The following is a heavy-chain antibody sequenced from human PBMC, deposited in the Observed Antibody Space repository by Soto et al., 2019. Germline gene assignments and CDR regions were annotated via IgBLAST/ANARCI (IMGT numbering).Heavy chain of an antibody. V-gene: IGHV3-23*01. CDR3: AKDLSSGSYSGPNYYFDY. Sequence: SLRLSCAASGFTFSSYAMSWVRQAPGKGLEWVSAISGSGGSTYYADSVRGRFTISRDNSKNTLYLQMNSLRAEDTAVYYCAKDLSSGSYSGPNYYFDYWGQGTLVTVSS. CDR1: GFTFSSYA. CDR2: ISGSGGST. D-gene: IGHD3-10*01. J-gene: IGHJ4*02.